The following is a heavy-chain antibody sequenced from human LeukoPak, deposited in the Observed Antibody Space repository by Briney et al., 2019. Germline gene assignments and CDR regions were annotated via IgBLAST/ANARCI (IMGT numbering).Heavy chain of an antibody. D-gene: IGHD3-10*01. V-gene: IGHV3-30*02. CDR3: VKEYMVRRKRENYWYFDL. Sequence: GGSLRLSCAASGFTFSSYDMHWVRQAPGKGLEWVAVLWYDGNNRYYADSVKGRFTISRDNSKNTLYLQMNSLRAEDTAVYYCVKEYMVRRKRENYWYFDLWGRGTLVTVSS. J-gene: IGHJ2*01. CDR2: LWYDGNNR. CDR1: GFTFSSYD.